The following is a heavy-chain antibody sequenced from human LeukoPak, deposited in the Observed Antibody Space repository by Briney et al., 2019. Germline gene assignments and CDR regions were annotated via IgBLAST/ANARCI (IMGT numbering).Heavy chain of an antibody. CDR1: GRSFSGYY. CDR2: INHSGST. CDR3: ARGRGAVAGTGYYYYYMDV. V-gene: IGHV4-34*01. J-gene: IGHJ6*03. D-gene: IGHD6-19*01. Sequence: SETLSLTCAVYGRSFSGYYWSWIRQPPGKGLEWIGEINHSGSTNYNPSLKSRVTISVDTSKNQFSLKLSSVTAADTAVYYCARGRGAVAGTGYYYYYMDVWGKGTTVTISS.